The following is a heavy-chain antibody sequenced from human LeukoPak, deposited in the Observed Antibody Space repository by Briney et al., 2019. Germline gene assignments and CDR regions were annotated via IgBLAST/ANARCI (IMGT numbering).Heavy chain of an antibody. CDR3: AKEGAAPGPDFDY. Sequence: PSETLSLTCTVSGASISTSYLSWIRQPAGRGLEWIGRIYNSGITNYNPSLKSRVTMSVDTSKSQFSLKLGSVTAADTAVYYCAKEGAAPGPDFDYWGQGILVTVSS. CDR1: GASISTSY. D-gene: IGHD6-13*01. J-gene: IGHJ4*02. V-gene: IGHV4-4*07. CDR2: IYNSGIT.